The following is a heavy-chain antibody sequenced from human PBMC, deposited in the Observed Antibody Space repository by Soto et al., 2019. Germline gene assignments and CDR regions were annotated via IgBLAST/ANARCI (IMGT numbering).Heavy chain of an antibody. CDR3: ARAYYDFWSGSAPYYFDY. Sequence: SETLSLTCAVSSGSISSSNWWSWVRQPPGKGLEWIGEIYHSGSTNYNPSLKSRVTISVDKSKNQFSLKLSSVTAADTAVYYRARAYYDFWSGSAPYYFDYWGQGTLVTVSS. D-gene: IGHD3-3*01. J-gene: IGHJ4*02. CDR2: IYHSGST. V-gene: IGHV4-4*02. CDR1: SGSISSSNW.